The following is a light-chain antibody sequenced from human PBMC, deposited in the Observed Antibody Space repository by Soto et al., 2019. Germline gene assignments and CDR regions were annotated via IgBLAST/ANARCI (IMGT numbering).Light chain of an antibody. CDR2: RTS. J-gene: IGKJ1*01. CDR1: QSVSSH. V-gene: IGKV3D-15*01. Sequence: EIVMTQSPATLSVSPGEGATVSCRASQSVSSHLAWYQHKPGQAPRLLIYRTSTRATGIPDRFSGSGSGTDFTLTISRLEPEDFAVYYCQQYETSPRTVGQGTKGDSK. CDR3: QQYETSPRT.